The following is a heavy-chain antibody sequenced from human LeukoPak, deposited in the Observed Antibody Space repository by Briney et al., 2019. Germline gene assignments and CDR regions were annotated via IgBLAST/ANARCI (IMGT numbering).Heavy chain of an antibody. D-gene: IGHD3-10*01. CDR1: GGSFSGYY. J-gene: IGHJ5*02. CDR2: INHSGST. V-gene: IGHV4-34*01. Sequence: SETLSLTCAVYGGSFSGYYWSWIRQPPGKGLEWIGEINHSGSTNYNPSLKSRVTISVDTSKNQLSLKLSSVTAADTAVYYCARKRITMVRGAGNWFDPWGQGTLVTVSS. CDR3: ARKRITMVRGAGNWFDP.